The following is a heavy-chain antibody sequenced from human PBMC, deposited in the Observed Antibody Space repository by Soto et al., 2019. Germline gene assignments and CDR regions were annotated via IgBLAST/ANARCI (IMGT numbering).Heavy chain of an antibody. CDR2: IYYSGST. CDR1: GGSISSYY. CDR3: ARSYGVAYDY. V-gene: IGHV4-59*08. D-gene: IGHD5-18*01. Sequence: PSETLSLTCTVSGGSISSYYWSWIRQPPGKGLEWIGYIYYSGSTNYNPSLKSRVTISVDTSKNQFSLKLSSVTAADTAVYYCARSYGVAYDYCGQATLVTVSS. J-gene: IGHJ4*02.